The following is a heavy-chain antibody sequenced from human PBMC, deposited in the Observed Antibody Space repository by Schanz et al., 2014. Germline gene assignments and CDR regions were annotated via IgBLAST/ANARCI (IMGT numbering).Heavy chain of an antibody. Sequence: EGQLLESGGGLVQPGGSLRLSCAASGFTFSSYAMNWVRQAPGKGLEWVSGISDSGGSKYYVDSVEGRFTISRDNSKNTLYLQMNNLRAEDTAVYYCPREMGSALLRYFDLWGRGTLVTVSS. CDR1: GFTFSSYA. CDR3: PREMGSALLRYFDL. V-gene: IGHV3-23*01. J-gene: IGHJ2*01. CDR2: ISDSGGSK. D-gene: IGHD1-26*01.